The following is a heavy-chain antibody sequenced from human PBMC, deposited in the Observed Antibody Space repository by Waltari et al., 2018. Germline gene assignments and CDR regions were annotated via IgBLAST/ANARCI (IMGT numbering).Heavy chain of an antibody. J-gene: IGHJ6*02. CDR3: ARMLFPVPYYYGSGSYYPPYYYGMDV. CDR1: GGSFSGYY. D-gene: IGHD3-10*01. Sequence: QVQLQQWGAGLLKPSETLSLTCAVYGGSFSGYYWSWIRQPPGKGLEWIGEINHSGSTNYNPSLKSRVTISVDTSKNQFSLKLSSVTAADTAVYYCARMLFPVPYYYGSGSYYPPYYYGMDVWGQGTTVTVSS. V-gene: IGHV4-34*01. CDR2: INHSGST.